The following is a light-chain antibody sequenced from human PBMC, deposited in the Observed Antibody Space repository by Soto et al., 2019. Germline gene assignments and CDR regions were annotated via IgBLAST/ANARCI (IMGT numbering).Light chain of an antibody. Sequence: QSALTQPPSASGSPGQSVTISCTGASSDVGGYNSVSWYQQHPGKAPKLMIYEVSMRPSGVPDRFSGSKSGNTASLTVSGRQADDEADYYCSSYAGSNNYVFGTGTKLTVL. CDR3: SSYAGSNNYV. J-gene: IGLJ1*01. V-gene: IGLV2-8*01. CDR2: EVS. CDR1: SSDVGGYNS.